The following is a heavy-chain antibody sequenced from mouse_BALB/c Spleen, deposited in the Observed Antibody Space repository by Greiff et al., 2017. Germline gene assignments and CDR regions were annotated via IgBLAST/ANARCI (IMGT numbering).Heavy chain of an antibody. CDR2: ISSGGGST. CDR3: ARVGYGSSYFDY. J-gene: IGHJ2*01. V-gene: IGHV5-12-1*01. Sequence: EVKLMESGGGLVKPGGSLKLSCAASGFAFSSYDMSWVRQTPEKRLEWVAYISSGGGSTYYPDTVKGRFTISRDNAKNTLYLQMSSLKSEDTAMYYCARVGYGSSYFDYWGQGTTLTVSS. CDR1: GFAFSSYD. D-gene: IGHD1-1*01.